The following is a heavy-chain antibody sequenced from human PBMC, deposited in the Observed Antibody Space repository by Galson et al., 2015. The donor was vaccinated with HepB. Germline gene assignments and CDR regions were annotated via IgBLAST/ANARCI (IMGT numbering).Heavy chain of an antibody. D-gene: IGHD2-8*01. CDR3: AKDGIMVSNNPYQLHF. V-gene: IGHV3-23*01. CDR2: ITSNGGRT. Sequence: SLRLSCAASGFTFSRYAMTWVRQAPGKRLEWISSITSNGGRTFYTHSVKGRFTSSRDNLRNTVVLQLSSLRPEDTAVYYCAKDGIMVSNNPYQLHFWGQGTLVSVSS. CDR1: GFTFSRYA. J-gene: IGHJ4*02.